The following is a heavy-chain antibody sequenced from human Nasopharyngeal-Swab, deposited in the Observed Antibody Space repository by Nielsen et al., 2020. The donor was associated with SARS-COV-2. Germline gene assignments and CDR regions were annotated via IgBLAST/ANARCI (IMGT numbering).Heavy chain of an antibody. J-gene: IGHJ6*02. Sequence: ASAKVSCKASGYTFTGYYMHWVRQAPGQGLEWMGWIKPNSGGTNYAQKFQGWVTMTRDTSISTAYMELSRLRSDDTAVYYCARDLVYSYYYYGMDVWGQGTTVTVSS. CDR1: GYTFTGYY. D-gene: IGHD2-15*01. V-gene: IGHV1-2*04. CDR3: ARDLVYSYYYYGMDV. CDR2: IKPNSGGT.